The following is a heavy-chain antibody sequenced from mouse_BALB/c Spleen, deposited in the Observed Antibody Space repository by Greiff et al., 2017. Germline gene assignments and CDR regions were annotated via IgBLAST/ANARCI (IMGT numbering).Heavy chain of an antibody. D-gene: IGHD2-2*01. CDR1: GFTFSDYY. CDR2: ISDGGSYT. Sequence: EVKLVESGGGLVKPGGSLKLSCAASGFTFSDYYMYWVRQTPEKRLEWVATISDGGSYTYYPDSVKGRFTISRDNAKNNLYLQMSSLKSEDTAMYYCARGIYYGYDDYYAMDYWGQGTSVTVSS. V-gene: IGHV5-4*02. J-gene: IGHJ4*01. CDR3: ARGIYYGYDDYYAMDY.